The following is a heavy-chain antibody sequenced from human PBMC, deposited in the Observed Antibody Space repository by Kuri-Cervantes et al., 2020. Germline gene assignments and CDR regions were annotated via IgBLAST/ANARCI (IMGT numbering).Heavy chain of an antibody. J-gene: IGHJ4*02. V-gene: IGHV3-23*01. Sequence: GESLKISRAASGLTFSSYAMSWVRQAPGKGLEWVSVISDSGGSTYYADSVKGRFTISRDNSKNTLFLQMNSLRVEDTAVYYCVKVFDYWGQGSLVTVSS. CDR1: GLTFSSYA. CDR3: VKVFDY. CDR2: ISDSGGST.